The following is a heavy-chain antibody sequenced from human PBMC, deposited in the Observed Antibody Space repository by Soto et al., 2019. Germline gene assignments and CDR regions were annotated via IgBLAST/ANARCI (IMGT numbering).Heavy chain of an antibody. J-gene: IGHJ4*02. CDR3: AKGGYNYGFLFDC. Sequence: GGPNRHSCGASELNFVTYAVRRVSKEPGKGLEWVSTIDNSGGITYYADSVKGRFTISRDNSKNTLYLQMNSLRAEDTAVYYCAKGGYNYGFLFDCWGQGTLVTVSS. CDR1: ELNFVTYA. D-gene: IGHD5-18*01. CDR2: IDNSGGIT. V-gene: IGHV3-23*05.